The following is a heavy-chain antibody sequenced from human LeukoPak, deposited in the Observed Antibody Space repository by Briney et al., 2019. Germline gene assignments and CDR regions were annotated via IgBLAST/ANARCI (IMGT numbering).Heavy chain of an antibody. V-gene: IGHV3-30*02. CDR1: GFTFSSYG. Sequence: PGGSLRLSCAASGFTFSSYGMHWVRQAPGKGLEWVAFIRYDGSNKYYADSVKGRFTISRDNSKNTLSLQMNSLRAEDTAIYYCAKNGDRGAYCSGGSCYPYYYYMDVWGKGTTVTISS. CDR3: AKNGDRGAYCSGGSCYPYYYYMDV. D-gene: IGHD2-15*01. CDR2: IRYDGSNK. J-gene: IGHJ6*03.